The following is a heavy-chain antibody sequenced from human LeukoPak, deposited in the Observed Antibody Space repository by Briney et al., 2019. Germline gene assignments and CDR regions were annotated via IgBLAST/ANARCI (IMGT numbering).Heavy chain of an antibody. D-gene: IGHD6-19*01. CDR1: GGSISSYY. V-gene: IGHV4-34*01. Sequence: SETLSLTCTVSGGSISSYYWSWIRQPPGKGLEWIGEINHSGSTNYNPSLKSRVTISVDTSKNQFSLKLSSVTAADTAVYYCASGSSGWAFDYWGQGTLVTVSS. CDR2: INHSGST. CDR3: ASGSSGWAFDY. J-gene: IGHJ4*02.